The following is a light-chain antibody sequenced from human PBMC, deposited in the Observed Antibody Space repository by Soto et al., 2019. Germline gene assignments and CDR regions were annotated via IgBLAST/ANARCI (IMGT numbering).Light chain of an antibody. Sequence: QSVLTQPASVSGSPGQSITISCAGTSNDIGGYNYVSWYRQHPGRAPELMIYEVTNRPLGVSNRFSGSKSGNTASLTISGLQAEDEADYYCSSYSNSNTLWVFGGGTKVTVL. V-gene: IGLV2-14*01. CDR3: SSYSNSNTLWV. J-gene: IGLJ3*02. CDR2: EVT. CDR1: SNDIGGYNY.